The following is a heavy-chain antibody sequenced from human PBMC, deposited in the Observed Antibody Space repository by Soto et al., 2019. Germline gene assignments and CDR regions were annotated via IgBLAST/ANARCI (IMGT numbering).Heavy chain of an antibody. D-gene: IGHD3-9*01. CDR2: IYPGDADI. V-gene: IGHV5-51*01. CDR3: ARHKTAGYYYSGEAFDM. J-gene: IGHJ3*02. Sequence: EVQLVQSGAEVRKPGESLKLSCKGSGSTFTIYWIGWVRQMPGNGLEWMGNIYPGDADIRYSPSFQGQVPISVDKSITTGYWQWSSLKAPDTDMYYCARHKTAGYYYSGEAFDMWGQGTMVTVSS. CDR1: GSTFTIYW.